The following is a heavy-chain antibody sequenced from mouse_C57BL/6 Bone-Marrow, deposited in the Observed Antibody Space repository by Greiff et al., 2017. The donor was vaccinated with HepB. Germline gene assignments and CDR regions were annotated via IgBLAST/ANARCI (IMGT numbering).Heavy chain of an antibody. CDR1: GYTFTSYW. V-gene: IGHV1-55*01. Sequence: QVQLKQPGAELVKPGASVKMSCKASGYTFTSYWITWVKQRPGQGLEWIGDIYPGSGSTNYNEKFKSKATLTVDTSSSTAYMQLSSLTSEDSAVYYCARGGLLRLFFDYWGQGTTLTVSS. J-gene: IGHJ2*01. CDR3: ARGGLLRLFFDY. D-gene: IGHD1-1*01. CDR2: IYPGSGST.